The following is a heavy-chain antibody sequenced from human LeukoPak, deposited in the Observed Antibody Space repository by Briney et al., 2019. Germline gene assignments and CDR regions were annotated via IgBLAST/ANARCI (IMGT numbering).Heavy chain of an antibody. Sequence: SETLSLTCAVYGGSFSGYYWSWIRQPPGKGLEWIGTIYYSGSTYYNPSLKSRVTISIDTSKNQFSLKLSSVTAADTAVYYCARRGGYDFGIDYWGQGTLVTVSS. CDR3: ARRGGYDFGIDY. V-gene: IGHV4-34*01. CDR1: GGSFSGYY. CDR2: IYYSGST. D-gene: IGHD5-18*01. J-gene: IGHJ4*02.